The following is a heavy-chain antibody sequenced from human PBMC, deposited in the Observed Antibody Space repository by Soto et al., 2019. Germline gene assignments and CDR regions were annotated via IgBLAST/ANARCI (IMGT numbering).Heavy chain of an antibody. Sequence: SETLSLTCTVSGGSISSGGYYWSWIRQHPGKGLEWIGYIYYSGSTYYNPSLKSRVTISVDTSKNQFSLKLSSVTAADTAVYYCARDPSEPDSGRRMLGAADVYGLDVWGQGTTVT. D-gene: IGHD3-10*01. CDR3: ARDPSEPDSGRRMLGAADVYGLDV. CDR2: IYYSGST. J-gene: IGHJ6*02. CDR1: GGSISSGGYY. V-gene: IGHV4-31*03.